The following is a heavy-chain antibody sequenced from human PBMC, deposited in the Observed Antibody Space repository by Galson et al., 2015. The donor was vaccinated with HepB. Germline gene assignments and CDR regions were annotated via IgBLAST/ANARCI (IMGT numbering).Heavy chain of an antibody. D-gene: IGHD4-17*01. CDR1: GYSFTTFA. CDR3: AREHYDDYADY. J-gene: IGHJ4*02. V-gene: IGHV7-4-1*02. Sequence: SVKVSCKASGYSFTTFAMNWVRQAPGQGLEWMGWINTYTGDPTYAQGFTGRFVFSLDTSVSTVYLQISGLKPEDTAVYFCAREHYDDYADYWGQGTRVTVSS. CDR2: INTYTGDP.